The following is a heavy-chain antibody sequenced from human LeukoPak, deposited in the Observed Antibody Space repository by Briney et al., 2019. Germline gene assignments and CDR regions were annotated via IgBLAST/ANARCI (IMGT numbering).Heavy chain of an antibody. Sequence: GGSLRLSCAASGFTFSNAWMSWVRQAPGKGLEWVGRIKSKTDGGTTDYAAPVKGRFPISRDDSKNTLYLQMNSLKTEDTAVYYRTTSYYDSRADYWGQGTLVTVSS. V-gene: IGHV3-15*01. J-gene: IGHJ4*02. CDR1: GFTFSNAW. CDR2: IKSKTDGGTT. D-gene: IGHD3-22*01. CDR3: TTSYYDSRADY.